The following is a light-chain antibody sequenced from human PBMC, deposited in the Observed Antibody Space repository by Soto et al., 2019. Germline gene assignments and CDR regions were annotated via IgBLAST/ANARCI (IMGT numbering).Light chain of an antibody. CDR1: RSDVGGYHY. J-gene: IGLJ2*01. V-gene: IGLV2-8*01. Sequence: QSALTQPPSASGSPGQSVTISCTGTRSDVGGYHYVSWYQQHPGKAPKLMIHEVTKRPSGVPDRFSGSKSGNTASLTVSGLQGEDEADYYCSSYAGSNNVVFGGGTKLTVL. CDR2: EVT. CDR3: SSYAGSNNVV.